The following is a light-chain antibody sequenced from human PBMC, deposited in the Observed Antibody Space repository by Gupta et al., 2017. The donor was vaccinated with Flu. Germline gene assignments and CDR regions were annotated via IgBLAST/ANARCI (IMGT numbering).Light chain of an antibody. V-gene: IGKV2D-29*01. CDR3: RQAIHLPWT. CDR1: QSRLQRDGKTY. J-gene: IGKJ1*01. Sequence: VTPGQPAYISCKSGQSRLQRDGKTYLYWYLQKAGQPPQLLIYEGSKRVTGVPDRFSGSGSGTDFTLQISRVEADDVGIYYCRQAIHLPWTFGRGTKVEIK. CDR2: EGS.